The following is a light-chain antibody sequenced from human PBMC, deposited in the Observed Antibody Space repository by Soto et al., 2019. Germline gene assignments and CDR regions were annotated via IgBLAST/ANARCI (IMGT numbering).Light chain of an antibody. CDR1: RSDSRSKF. CDR3: AAWDGGVTGPV. J-gene: IGLJ1*01. CDR2: NSN. Sequence: QSVPSPPAPASGSRGQTGFISCYGSRSDSRSKFVNWYQHVPGTSPTPLSHNSNQRPSGVRDRFSGSKSGTSASLAIRGLQSEDEADYCCAAWDGGVTGPVFGGGTKVTV. V-gene: IGLV1-44*01.